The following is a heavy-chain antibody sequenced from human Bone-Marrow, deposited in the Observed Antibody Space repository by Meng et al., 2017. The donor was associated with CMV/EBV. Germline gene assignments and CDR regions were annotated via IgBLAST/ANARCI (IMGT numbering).Heavy chain of an antibody. CDR3: ARVSRSGYWHYYYYYGMDV. CDR2: IIPIFGTA. Sequence: SVKVSCKASGGTFSSYAISWVRQAPGQGLEWMGGIIPIFGTANYAQKFQGRVTITTDEPTSTAYMELSSLRSEDRAVYYCARVSRSGYWHYYYYYGMDVWGQGTTVTVSS. J-gene: IGHJ6*02. D-gene: IGHD3-3*01. V-gene: IGHV1-69*05. CDR1: GGTFSSYA.